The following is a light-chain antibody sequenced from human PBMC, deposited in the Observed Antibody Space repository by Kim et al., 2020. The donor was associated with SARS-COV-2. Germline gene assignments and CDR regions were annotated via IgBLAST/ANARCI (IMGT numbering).Light chain of an antibody. CDR1: QSVSSSY. CDR3: QQYGSSPPVT. Sequence: PGERANLSCRASQSVSSSYLALYQQKPGQAPRLLIYGASSRATGIPDRFSGSGSGTDFTLTISRLEPEDFAVYYCQQYGSSPPVTFGGGTKVDIK. V-gene: IGKV3-20*01. CDR2: GAS. J-gene: IGKJ4*01.